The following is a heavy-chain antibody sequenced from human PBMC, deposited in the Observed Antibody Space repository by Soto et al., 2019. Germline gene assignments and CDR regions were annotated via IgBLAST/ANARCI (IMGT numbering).Heavy chain of an antibody. J-gene: IGHJ5*02. CDR2: IYFSGST. D-gene: IGHD6-19*01. CDR1: GDSVSSASFY. Sequence: ETLALSCAVSGDSVSSASFYWIWIRQAPGKGLEWIGFIYFSGSTNYNPSLKSRVTMSLDTSKSQLSLKLRSVTPADTAVYFCARVNSGRNWFDPWGQGTPVTVYS. V-gene: IGHV4-61*01. CDR3: ARVNSGRNWFDP.